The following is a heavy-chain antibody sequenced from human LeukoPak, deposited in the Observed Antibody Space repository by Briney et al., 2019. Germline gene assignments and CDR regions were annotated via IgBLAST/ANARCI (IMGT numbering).Heavy chain of an antibody. Sequence: GGSLRLSCAASGFTFSNAWMSWVRQAPGKGLEWVGRIKSKTDGGTTDYAEPVRGRFTISRDDSKNTLYLQMNSLKTEDTAVYYCTTKWGITAGAKRDSWGQGTLVTVSS. CDR2: IKSKTDGGTT. CDR1: GFTFSNAW. D-gene: IGHD6-13*01. J-gene: IGHJ4*02. CDR3: TTKWGITAGAKRDS. V-gene: IGHV3-15*01.